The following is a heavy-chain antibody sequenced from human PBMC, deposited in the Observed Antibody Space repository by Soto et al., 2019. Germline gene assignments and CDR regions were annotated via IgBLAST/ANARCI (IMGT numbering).Heavy chain of an antibody. Sequence: QVHLVESGGGLVKPGGSLRLSCAASGFTFSDYQMSWIRQAPGKGLEWVSYIGSSGLSVYYEDSVKGRFTISRDNANNSLYLEMNGMRAADSAVYYCARDLRQLLSHDYYYYYLDVWGKGTTFSVSS. CDR3: ARDLRQLLSHDYYYYYLDV. V-gene: IGHV3-11*01. CDR2: IGSSGLSV. CDR1: GFTFSDYQ. J-gene: IGHJ6*03. D-gene: IGHD2-2*01.